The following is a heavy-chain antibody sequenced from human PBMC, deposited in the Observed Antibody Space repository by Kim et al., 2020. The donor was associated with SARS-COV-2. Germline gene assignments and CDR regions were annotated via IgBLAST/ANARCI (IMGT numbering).Heavy chain of an antibody. CDR1: GYTFTGYY. D-gene: IGHD6-19*01. Sequence: SVKVSCKASGYTFTGYYMHWVRQAPGQGLEWMGRINPNSGGTNYAQKFQGRVTMTRDTSISTAYMELSRLRSDDTAVYYCAREVAGYWYFDLWGRGTLVTVSS. J-gene: IGHJ2*01. CDR3: AREVAGYWYFDL. V-gene: IGHV1-2*06. CDR2: INPNSGGT.